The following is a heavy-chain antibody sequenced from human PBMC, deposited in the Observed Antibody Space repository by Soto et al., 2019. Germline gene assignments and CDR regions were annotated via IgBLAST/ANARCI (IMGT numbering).Heavy chain of an antibody. D-gene: IGHD6-19*01. CDR2: TSPSGVHK. V-gene: IGHV3-23*01. Sequence: EVQLLESGGGLEQPGGSLRLSCAASGFTFGTYAMCWVRQAPGKGLEWVSGTSPSGVHKYYADSVKGRFTISRDNSMNTLYLQMNSLRDVDTAVYYCAKMGARSDSGWMDVWGRGTTVTVSS. CDR3: AKMGARSDSGWMDV. J-gene: IGHJ6*04. CDR1: GFTFGTYA.